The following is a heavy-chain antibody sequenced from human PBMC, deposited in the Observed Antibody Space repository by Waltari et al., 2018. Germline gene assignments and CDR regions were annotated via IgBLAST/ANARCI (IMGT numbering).Heavy chain of an antibody. CDR2: IYTSGST. D-gene: IGHD6-6*01. CDR3: ARDGSSSHDGYYFDY. CDR1: GGSISSGSYY. Sequence: QVQLQESGPGLVKPSQTLSLTCTVSGGSISSGSYYWSWIRQPAGKGLEWIGYIYTSGSTNYNPSLKSRVTISVDTSKNQFSLKLSSVTAADTAVYYCARDGSSSHDGYYFDYWGQGTLVTVSS. J-gene: IGHJ4*02. V-gene: IGHV4-61*09.